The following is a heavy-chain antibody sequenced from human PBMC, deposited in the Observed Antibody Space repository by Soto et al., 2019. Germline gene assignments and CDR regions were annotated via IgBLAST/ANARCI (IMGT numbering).Heavy chain of an antibody. CDR1: GFTFSGYW. D-gene: IGHD6-6*01. CDR2: ISADGRET. Sequence: GGSLRLSCAASGFTFSGYWMNWVRQAPGKGLEWVAYISADGRETNHVDSVKGRFTISRDNAKNSLFLQMNSLRAEDTAVYYCATTPRPLDSWGQGTLVTVSS. V-gene: IGHV3-7*01. CDR3: ATTPRPLDS. J-gene: IGHJ4*02.